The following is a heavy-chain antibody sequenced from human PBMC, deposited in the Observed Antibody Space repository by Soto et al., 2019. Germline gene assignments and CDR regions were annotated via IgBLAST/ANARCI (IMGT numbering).Heavy chain of an antibody. Sequence: SETLSLTCAVSGGSISSSNWWSWVRQPPGKGLEWIGEIYHSGSTNYNPSLKSRVTISVDKSKNQFSLKLSSVTAADTAVYYCATRYCSSTSCYFDYWGQGTLVTVSS. CDR3: ATRYCSSTSCYFDY. D-gene: IGHD2-2*01. CDR1: GGSISSSNW. V-gene: IGHV4-4*02. CDR2: IYHSGST. J-gene: IGHJ4*02.